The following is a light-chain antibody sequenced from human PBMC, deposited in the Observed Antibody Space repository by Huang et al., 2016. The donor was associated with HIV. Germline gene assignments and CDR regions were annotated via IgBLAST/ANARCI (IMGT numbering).Light chain of an antibody. Sequence: DIQMTQSPSSLSASVGDRVTITCRASRGISNSVAWYQQQPGKAPKLLLYAASRLQGGVPSRVSGSGSRTDYTLTISSLQPEDSATYYCQQYYNTTLSFGGGTKVEIK. CDR3: QQYYNTTLS. J-gene: IGKJ4*01. V-gene: IGKV1-NL1*01. CDR2: AAS. CDR1: RGISNS.